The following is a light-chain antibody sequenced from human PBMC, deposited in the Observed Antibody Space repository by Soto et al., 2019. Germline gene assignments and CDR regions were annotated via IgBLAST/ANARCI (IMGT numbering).Light chain of an antibody. J-gene: IGKJ4*01. V-gene: IGKV1-9*01. CDR3: QHLNNYPALT. CDR2: AAS. CDR1: QGINSY. Sequence: DIQLTQSPSFLSASVGDRVTITCRASQGINSYLAWYQQKPGKAPKLLIYAASTLQSGVPSRFSGSGSGTEFTLTISSLLPEDFATYYCQHLNNYPALTFGGGTKVEIK.